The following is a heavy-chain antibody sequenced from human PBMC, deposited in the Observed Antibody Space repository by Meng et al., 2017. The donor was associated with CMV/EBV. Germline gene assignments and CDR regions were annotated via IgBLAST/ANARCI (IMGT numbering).Heavy chain of an antibody. D-gene: IGHD3-3*01. CDR1: TFSRYA. J-gene: IGHJ5*02. V-gene: IGHV1-69*01. Sequence: TFSRYAISWVPQAPGQGLEWMGGIIPIFGTANYAQKFQGRVTITADESTSTAYMELSSLRSEDTAVYYCARVFAPNYDFWSGQRFDPWGQGTLVTVSS. CDR2: IIPIFGTA. CDR3: ARVFAPNYDFWSGQRFDP.